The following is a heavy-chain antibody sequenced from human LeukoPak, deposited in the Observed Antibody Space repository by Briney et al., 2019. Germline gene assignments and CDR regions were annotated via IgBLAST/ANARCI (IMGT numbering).Heavy chain of an antibody. Sequence: PSETLSLTCAVYGGSFRGYYWSWLRQPPGKGLEWIGEINHSGSTNYNPSLKSRVTISVDTSKNQFSLKLSSVTAADTAVYYCARRVVVYSSGWYDYWGQGTLVTVSS. CDR3: ARRVVVYSSGWYDY. J-gene: IGHJ4*02. D-gene: IGHD6-19*01. CDR2: INHSGST. CDR1: GGSFRGYY. V-gene: IGHV4-34*01.